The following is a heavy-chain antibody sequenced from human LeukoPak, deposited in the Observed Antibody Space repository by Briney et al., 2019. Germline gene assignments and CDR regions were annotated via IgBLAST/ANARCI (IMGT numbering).Heavy chain of an antibody. D-gene: IGHD1-26*01. CDR3: AKSTAYLGGAIDY. CDR1: GFTFSSYA. Sequence: PGGSLRLSCAASGFTFSSYAMSWVRQAPGKGLEWVSAISGSGGSTYYADSVKGRFTISRDNSKNTLYLQMSRLRAEDTDVYYCAKSTAYLGGAIDYWGQGTLVTVSS. V-gene: IGHV3-23*01. J-gene: IGHJ4*02. CDR2: ISGSGGST.